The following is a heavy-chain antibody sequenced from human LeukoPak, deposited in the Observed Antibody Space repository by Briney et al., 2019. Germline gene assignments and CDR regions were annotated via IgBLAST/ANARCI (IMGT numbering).Heavy chain of an antibody. J-gene: IGHJ4*02. CDR1: GFTFSSYG. D-gene: IGHD2/OR15-2a*01. V-gene: IGHV3-33*01. CDR2: IWYDGSNK. CDR3: AREGPRGNSQFDY. Sequence: GGSLRLSCAASGFTFSSYGMHWVRQAPGKGLEWVALIWYDGSNKCYTDSVKGRLTISRDNSKNTLYLQMNSLRAEDTAIYYCAREGPRGNSQFDYWGQGTLVTVSS.